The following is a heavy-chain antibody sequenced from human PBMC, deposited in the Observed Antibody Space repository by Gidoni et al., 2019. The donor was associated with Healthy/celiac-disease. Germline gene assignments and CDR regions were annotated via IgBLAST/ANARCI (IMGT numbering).Heavy chain of an antibody. CDR2: INHSRST. Sequence: QVQLQQWGAGLLKPSETLSLTCAVYGGSCSGYCWSWIRQPPGKGLEWIGEINHSRSTNYNPSLKSRVTISVDTSKNQFSLKLSSVTAADTAVYYCARAYSSSWHPYLDYWGQGTLVTVSS. CDR1: GGSCSGYC. D-gene: IGHD6-13*01. CDR3: ARAYSSSWHPYLDY. J-gene: IGHJ4*02. V-gene: IGHV4-34*01.